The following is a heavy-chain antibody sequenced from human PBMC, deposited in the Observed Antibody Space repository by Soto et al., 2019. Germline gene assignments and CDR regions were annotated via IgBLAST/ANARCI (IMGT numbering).Heavy chain of an antibody. Sequence: EVQLLESGGGLVQPGGSLRLSCAASGFTFSSYAMSWVRQAPGKGLEWVSAISGSGGSTYYADSVKGRFTISRDNSKNTLYLQKNSLRAEDTAVYDCAKGDGSGSYYPPYFFDYWGQGTLVTVSS. CDR1: GFTFSSYA. CDR2: ISGSGGST. V-gene: IGHV3-23*01. J-gene: IGHJ4*02. D-gene: IGHD3-10*01. CDR3: AKGDGSGSYYPPYFFDY.